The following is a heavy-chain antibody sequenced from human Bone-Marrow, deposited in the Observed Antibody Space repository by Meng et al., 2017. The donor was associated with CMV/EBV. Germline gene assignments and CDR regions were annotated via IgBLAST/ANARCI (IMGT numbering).Heavy chain of an antibody. CDR1: GFTFSNFA. Sequence: GGSLKLSCAASGFTFSNFAMSWVRQAPGTGLEWVSSISGGGGTTYYADSVKGRFTISRDYSKNTLYLHMSSLRGEDTAVYYCSARSPWEHWGQGTLVTVSS. CDR3: SARSPWEH. J-gene: IGHJ1*01. V-gene: IGHV3-23*01. CDR2: ISGGGGTT. D-gene: IGHD7-27*01.